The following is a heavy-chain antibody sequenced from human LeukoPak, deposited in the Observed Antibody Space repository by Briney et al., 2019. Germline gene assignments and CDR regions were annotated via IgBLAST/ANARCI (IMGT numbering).Heavy chain of an antibody. V-gene: IGHV4-61*02. CDR1: GYSISSGYY. Sequence: SETLSLTCAVSGYSISSGYYWSWIRQPAGKGLEWIGRIYTSGSTNYNPSLKSRVTISVDTSKNQFSLKLSSVTAADTAVYYCARESIDMTDYWGQGTLVTVSS. D-gene: IGHD3-16*02. CDR3: ARESIDMTDY. J-gene: IGHJ4*02. CDR2: IYTSGST.